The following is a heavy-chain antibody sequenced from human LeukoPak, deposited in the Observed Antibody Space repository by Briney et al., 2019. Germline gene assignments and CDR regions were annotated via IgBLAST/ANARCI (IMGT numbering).Heavy chain of an antibody. J-gene: IGHJ3*02. V-gene: IGHV3-23*01. Sequence: GGSLRLSCAASGFTFSSYAMSWVRQAPGKGLEWVSAISGSGGSTYYADSVKGRFTISRDNSKNTLYLQMNSLRAEDTAVCYCAKDRPYYYDSSGYLDAFDIWGQGTMVTVSS. D-gene: IGHD3-22*01. CDR2: ISGSGGST. CDR1: GFTFSSYA. CDR3: AKDRPYYYDSSGYLDAFDI.